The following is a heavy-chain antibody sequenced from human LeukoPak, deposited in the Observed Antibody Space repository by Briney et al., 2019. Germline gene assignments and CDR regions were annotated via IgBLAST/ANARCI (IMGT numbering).Heavy chain of an antibody. D-gene: IGHD4-17*01. Sequence: PSETLSLTCTVSGGSISSSSYYWGWIRQPPGKRLEWIGSIYYSGSTYYNPSLKSRVTISVDTSKNQFSLKLSSVTAADTAVYYCARLDYGDESYFDYWGQGTLVTVSS. CDR3: ARLDYGDESYFDY. J-gene: IGHJ4*02. CDR2: IYYSGST. CDR1: GGSISSSSYY. V-gene: IGHV4-39*01.